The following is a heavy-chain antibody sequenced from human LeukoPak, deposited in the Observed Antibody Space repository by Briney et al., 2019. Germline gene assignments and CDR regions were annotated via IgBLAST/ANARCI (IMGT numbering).Heavy chain of an antibody. CDR2: ISGSGGST. V-gene: IGHV3-23*01. CDR1: GFTFSSYA. J-gene: IGHJ4*02. D-gene: IGHD3-22*01. Sequence: QAGGSLRLSCAASGFTFSSYAVSRVRQAPGRGLEWVSAISGSGGSTYYADSVKGRFTISRDNSKNTLYLQMNSLRAEDTAVYYCAKDRAKYYDSIDYWGQGTLVTVSS. CDR3: AKDRAKYYDSIDY.